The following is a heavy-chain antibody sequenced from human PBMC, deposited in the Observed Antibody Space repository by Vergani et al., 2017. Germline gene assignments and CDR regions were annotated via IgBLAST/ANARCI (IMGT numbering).Heavy chain of an antibody. CDR3: ARREAARPCPPSN. J-gene: IGHJ4*02. CDR1: GGSFSGYY. V-gene: IGHV4-34*01. D-gene: IGHD6-6*01. CDR2: INHSGST. Sequence: QVQLQQWGAGLLKPSETLSLTCAVYGGSFSGYYWSWIRQPPGKGLEWIGEINHSGSTNYNPSLKSGVTISVDTSKNQFSLKLSSVTAADTAVYYCARREAARPCPPSNWGQGTLVTVSS.